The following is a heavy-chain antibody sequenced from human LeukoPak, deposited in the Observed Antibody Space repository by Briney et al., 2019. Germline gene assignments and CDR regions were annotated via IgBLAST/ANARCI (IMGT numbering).Heavy chain of an antibody. Sequence: GGSLRLSCAASGFTFSNAWMTWVRQAPGKGLEWVGRIKSKSDGGTTDYAAPVKGRFTISRGDSKNMLYLQMNSLKTEDTAVYYCIMGGFHFDYWGQGTLVTVSS. V-gene: IGHV3-15*01. CDR1: GFTFSNAW. CDR3: IMGGFHFDY. J-gene: IGHJ4*02. D-gene: IGHD2-15*01. CDR2: IKSKSDGGTT.